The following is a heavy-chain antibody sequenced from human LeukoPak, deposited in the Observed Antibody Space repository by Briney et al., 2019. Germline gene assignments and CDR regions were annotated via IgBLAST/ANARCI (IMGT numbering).Heavy chain of an antibody. D-gene: IGHD2-15*01. CDR1: GGSISSGSYY. CDR2: IYTSGST. Sequence: PSQTLSLTCTVSGGSISSGSYYWSWIRQPAGKGLEWIGRIYTSGSTNYNPSLKSRVTISVDTSKNQFSLKLSSVTAADTAVYCCAREPGYCSGGSCYSGHFQHWGQGTLVTVSS. CDR3: AREPGYCSGGSCYSGHFQH. J-gene: IGHJ1*01. V-gene: IGHV4-61*02.